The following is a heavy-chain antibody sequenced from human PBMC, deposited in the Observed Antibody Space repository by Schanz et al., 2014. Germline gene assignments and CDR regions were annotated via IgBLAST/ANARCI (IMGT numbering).Heavy chain of an antibody. Sequence: EVQLLASGGGLVQPGGSLRLTCLTSGFTFTDHAMSWVRQAPGKGLEWVSTISGLGEATFYSDSVKGRFTVSRDNSKNIVYLQMNRLRAEDTAVYYCARVCSSTDCYLDYWGQGTLVTVSS. D-gene: IGHD2-2*01. CDR2: ISGLGEAT. J-gene: IGHJ4*02. V-gene: IGHV3-23*01. CDR3: ARVCSSTDCYLDY. CDR1: GFTFTDHA.